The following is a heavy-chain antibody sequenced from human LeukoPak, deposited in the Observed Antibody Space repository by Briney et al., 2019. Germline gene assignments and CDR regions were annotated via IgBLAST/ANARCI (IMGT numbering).Heavy chain of an antibody. CDR3: ARAGNNWNGNYFDN. CDR2: INSDGSEG. CDR1: GFTFSGFW. Sequence: PGGSLRLSCAVSGFTFSGFWMSWSRQAPGKGLEWVASINSDGSEGYYADVVKGRFTISRDNAKNSLYLQINSLRAEDTAVYYCARAGNNWNGNYFDNWGQGILVTVSS. D-gene: IGHD1-20*01. V-gene: IGHV3-7*03. J-gene: IGHJ4*02.